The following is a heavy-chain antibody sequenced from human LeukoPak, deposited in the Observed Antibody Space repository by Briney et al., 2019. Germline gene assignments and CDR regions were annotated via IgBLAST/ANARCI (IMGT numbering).Heavy chain of an antibody. CDR3: AKDSYSKGDY. V-gene: IGHV3-7*01. CDR2: IKNDGTVK. J-gene: IGHJ4*02. D-gene: IGHD6-13*01. CDR1: GFTFRSHW. Sequence: GGSLRLSCTGSGFTFRSHWMSWVRQAPGKGLEWVANIKNDGTVKNYVDSVKGRFTISRDNVKNSLYLQMNSLRAEDTAVYYCAKDSYSKGDYWGQGVLVTASS.